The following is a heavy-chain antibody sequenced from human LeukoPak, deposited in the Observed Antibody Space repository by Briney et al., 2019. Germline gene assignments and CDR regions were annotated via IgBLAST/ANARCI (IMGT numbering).Heavy chain of an antibody. D-gene: IGHD5-12*01. J-gene: IGHJ4*02. CDR3: ARDGGYSGYKVYFDY. CDR1: GGSLSSGSYY. V-gene: IGHV4-61*02. Sequence: PSETLSLTCTVSGGSLSSGSYYWSWIRQPAGKGLEWIGRVSAIGSTNQNPSLKSRVSISIDTSKNQFSLKPTSVTAADTAVYYCARDGGYSGYKVYFDYWGQGTLVTVSS. CDR2: VSAIGST.